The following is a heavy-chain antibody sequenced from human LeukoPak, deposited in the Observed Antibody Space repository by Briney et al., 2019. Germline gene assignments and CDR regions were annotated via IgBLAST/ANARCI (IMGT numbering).Heavy chain of an antibody. CDR1: GFTFSDYY. V-gene: IGHV3-11*01. D-gene: IGHD3-10*01. Sequence: GGSLRLSCAASGFTFSDYYMSWIRQAPGKGLEWVSYISSSGSTIYYADSVKGRFTISRDNAKNSLYLRMNSLRAEDTAVYYCAREAGKVRGYYYYYGMDVWGQGTTVTVSS. CDR3: AREAGKVRGYYYYYGMDV. CDR2: ISSSGSTI. J-gene: IGHJ6*02.